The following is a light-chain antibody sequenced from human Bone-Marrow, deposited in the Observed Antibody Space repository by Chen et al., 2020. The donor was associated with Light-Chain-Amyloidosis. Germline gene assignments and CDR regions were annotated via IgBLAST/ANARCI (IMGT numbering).Light chain of an antibody. V-gene: IGLV6-57*01. J-gene: IGLJ3*02. CDR2: EDD. CDR3: QSYQGSSQGV. CDR1: SGSLATNY. Sequence: NFMLTQPHSVSESPGKTVLIPCTRSSGSLATNYVQWDQQRPGSSPTTVIYEDDQRPSGVPDRFPGSIDRSSNSASLTISGLKTEDEADYYCQSYQGSSQGVFGGGTKLTVL.